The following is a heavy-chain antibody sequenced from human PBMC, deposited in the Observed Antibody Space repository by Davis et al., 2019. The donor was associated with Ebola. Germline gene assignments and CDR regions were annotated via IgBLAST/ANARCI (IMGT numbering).Heavy chain of an antibody. D-gene: IGHD5-12*01. CDR1: GVTFSRYA. CDR3: TTPGGQDSGYDVFDI. Sequence: ASVKVSCKASGVTFSRYAINWVRQAPGQGLEWMGMINPNDGRTIYAQKFQGRVTVTRDTSTTTVYMDLSSLRSEDTALYYCTTPGGQDSGYDVFDIWGQGTMVTVSS. V-gene: IGHV1-46*03. J-gene: IGHJ3*02. CDR2: INPNDGRT.